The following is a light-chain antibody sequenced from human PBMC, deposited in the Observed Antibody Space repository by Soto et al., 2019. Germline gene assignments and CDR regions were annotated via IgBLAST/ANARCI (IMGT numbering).Light chain of an antibody. CDR1: QAISYF. CDR2: DAS. Sequence: DIQMTQSPASLSASVVDRVTITFHASQAISYFLNWYQHSPGKAPKLLIYDASNLKTGVPSRFSGSGSGTDFTLTISSLQPEDIATYYCQQYENLPVFGPGTKVDIK. J-gene: IGKJ1*01. V-gene: IGKV1-33*01. CDR3: QQYENLPV.